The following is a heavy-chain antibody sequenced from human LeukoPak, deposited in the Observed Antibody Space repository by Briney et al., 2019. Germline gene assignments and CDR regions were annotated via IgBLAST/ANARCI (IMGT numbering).Heavy chain of an antibody. CDR1: GFTVSSNY. V-gene: IGHV3-23*01. CDR3: AKSPISYYFDY. J-gene: IGHJ4*02. Sequence: GGSLRLSCAASGFTVSSNYMSWVRQAPGKGLEWVSAISGSGGSTYYADSVKGRFTISRDNSKNTLYLQMNSLRAEDTAVYYCAKSPISYYFDYWGQGTLVTVSS. D-gene: IGHD3-16*02. CDR2: ISGSGGST.